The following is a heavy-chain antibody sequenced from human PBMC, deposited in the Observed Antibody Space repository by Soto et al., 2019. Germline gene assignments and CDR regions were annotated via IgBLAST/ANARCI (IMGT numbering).Heavy chain of an antibody. CDR1: GFTFSSYG. V-gene: IGHV3-33*01. CDR3: ARLGSTTVTTLEDFDY. Sequence: QVQLVESGGGVVQPGRSLRLSCAASGFTFSSYGMHWVRQAPGKGLEWVAVIWYDGSNKYYADSVKGRFTISRDNSKNTLDLQMNSLRAEDTAVYYCARLGSTTVTTLEDFDYWGQGTLVTVSS. CDR2: IWYDGSNK. D-gene: IGHD4-17*01. J-gene: IGHJ4*02.